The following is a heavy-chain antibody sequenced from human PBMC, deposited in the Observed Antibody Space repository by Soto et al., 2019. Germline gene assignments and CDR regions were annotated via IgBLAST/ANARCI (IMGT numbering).Heavy chain of an antibody. D-gene: IGHD1-26*01. V-gene: IGHV4-39*01. J-gene: IGHJ4*02. CDR1: GGSISSSSYY. Sequence: LCGGSISSSSYYWGWIRQPPGKGLEWIGSIYYSGSTYYNPSLKSRVTISVDTSKNQFSLKLSSVTAADTAVYYCARPSGSYLYYFDYWGQGTLVTVSS. CDR2: IYYSGST. CDR3: ARPSGSYLYYFDY.